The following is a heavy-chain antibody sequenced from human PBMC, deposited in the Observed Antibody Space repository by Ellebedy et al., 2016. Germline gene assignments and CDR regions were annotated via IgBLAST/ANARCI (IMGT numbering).Heavy chain of an antibody. CDR3: ASRPNWYFDL. J-gene: IGHJ2*01. Sequence: SETLSLTXTVSGGSVRSSSYYWDWIRQPPGKGLEWIGSMYYRGSTNYNPSLKSRVTISVDTSKNQLSLKLTSVTAADTAVYYCASRPNWYFDLWGRGTLVTVSS. CDR1: GGSVRSSSYY. V-gene: IGHV4-39*01. CDR2: MYYRGST.